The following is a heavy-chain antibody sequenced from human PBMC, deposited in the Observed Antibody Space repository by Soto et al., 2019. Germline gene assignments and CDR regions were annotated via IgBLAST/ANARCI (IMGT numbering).Heavy chain of an antibody. CDR2: IMPIFGTA. V-gene: IGHV1-69*01. CDR3: ASDYYGSGGFDY. J-gene: IGHJ4*02. Sequence: QVQLVQSGAEVQKPGSSVKVSCKASGGTFSSYAISWVRQAPGQGLEWMGGIMPIFGTANYAQKFQGRVTITADESTSTAYMELSSLRSEDKAVYYCASDYYGSGGFDYWGQGTLVTVSS. CDR1: GGTFSSYA. D-gene: IGHD3-10*01.